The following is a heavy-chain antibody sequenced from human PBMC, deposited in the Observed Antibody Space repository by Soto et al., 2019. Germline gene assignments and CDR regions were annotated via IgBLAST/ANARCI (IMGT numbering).Heavy chain of an antibody. D-gene: IGHD3-10*01. CDR3: ARRSDSYYFDY. J-gene: IGHJ4*02. CDR1: GGYINSGGYH. V-gene: IGHV4-31*03. CDR2: IYGSENT. Sequence: PSETLSLTCTVSGGYINSGGYHWSWIRKHPGKGLESIWNIYGSENTQYNPSLKSRVTISVDTSRHHLSLNVKAVTAADTPVSYCARRSDSYYFDYWGQGTLVTVSS.